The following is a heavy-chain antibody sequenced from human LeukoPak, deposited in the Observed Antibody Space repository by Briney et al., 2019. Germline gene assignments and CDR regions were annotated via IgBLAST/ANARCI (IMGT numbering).Heavy chain of an antibody. CDR2: ISYDGSNK. J-gene: IGHJ4*02. Sequence: PGRSLKLSCAASGFTFSSYGMHWVRQAPCKGLEWVAVISYDGSNKYYADSVKGRFTISRDNSKNTLYLQMNSLRAEDTAVYYCAKGDSSSWSYFDYWGQGTLVTVSS. D-gene: IGHD6-13*01. CDR3: AKGDSSSWSYFDY. CDR1: GFTFSSYG. V-gene: IGHV3-30*18.